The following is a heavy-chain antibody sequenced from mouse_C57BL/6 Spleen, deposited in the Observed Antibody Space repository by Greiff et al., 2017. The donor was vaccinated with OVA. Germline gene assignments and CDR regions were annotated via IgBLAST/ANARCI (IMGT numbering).Heavy chain of an antibody. CDR2: LDPANGNT. CDR3: ASTRLRGAWFAY. V-gene: IGHV14-3*01. CDR1: GFNIKNTY. D-gene: IGHD2-4*01. J-gene: IGHJ3*01. Sequence: EVQLQQSVAELVRPGASVKLSCTASGFNIKNTYMHWVKQRPEQGLEWIGRLDPANGNTKYAPKFQGKATITADTYSNTADLQLSSLTSEDTAIYYWASTRLRGAWFAYWGQGTLVTVSA.